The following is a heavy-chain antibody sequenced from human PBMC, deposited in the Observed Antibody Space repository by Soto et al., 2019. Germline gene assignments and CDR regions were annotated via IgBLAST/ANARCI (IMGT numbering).Heavy chain of an antibody. D-gene: IGHD2-8*01. V-gene: IGHV3-23*01. CDR3: ANGKIRGPLPDIVLMVYAIPDDAFDI. CDR1: GFTFSSYA. Sequence: GGSLRLSCAASGFTFSSYAMSWVRQAPGKGLEWVSAISGSGGSTYYADSVKGRFTISRDNSKNTLYLQMNSLRAEDTAVYYWANGKIRGPLPDIVLMVYAIPDDAFDIWGQGTMVTVSS. J-gene: IGHJ3*02. CDR2: ISGSGGST.